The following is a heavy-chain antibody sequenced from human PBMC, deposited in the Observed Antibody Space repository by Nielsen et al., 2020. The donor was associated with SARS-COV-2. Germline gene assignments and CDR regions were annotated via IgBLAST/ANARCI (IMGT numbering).Heavy chain of an antibody. V-gene: IGHV4-59*01. CDR3: ASIQNGDYAPIGY. J-gene: IGHJ4*02. CDR2: IYYSGST. D-gene: IGHD4-17*01. CDR1: GGFISSYY. Sequence: SETLSLTCTVSGGFISSYYWSWIRQPPGKGLEWIGYIYYSGSTNYNPSLKSRVTISVDTSKNQFSLKLSSVTAADTAVYYCASIQNGDYAPIGYWGQGTLVTVSS.